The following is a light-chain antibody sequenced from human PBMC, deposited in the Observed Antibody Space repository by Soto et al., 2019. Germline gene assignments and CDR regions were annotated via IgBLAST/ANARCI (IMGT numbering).Light chain of an antibody. Sequence: DIQVTQSPATLSAFVGDRVTISCLARQSIGTWLAWYQQKPGKAPKLLIYDASTLESGVPSRFSGSGSGTDFTLTISSLQPDDSAIYYCQQYKTYTTFGQGTKVDIK. CDR2: DAS. J-gene: IGKJ2*01. CDR3: QQYKTYTT. CDR1: QSIGTW. V-gene: IGKV1-5*01.